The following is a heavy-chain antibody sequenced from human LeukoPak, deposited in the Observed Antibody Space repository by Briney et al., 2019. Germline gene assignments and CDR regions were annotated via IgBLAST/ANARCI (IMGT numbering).Heavy chain of an antibody. CDR3: ARVPRIFYYYYMDV. J-gene: IGHJ6*03. CDR1: GYTFTSYD. Sequence: ASVKVSCKASGYTFTSYDINWVRQATGQGLEWMGGMNPNSGNTGYAQKFQGRVTITRNTSISTAYMELSSLRSEDTAVYYCARVPRIFYYYYMDVWGKGTTVTVSS. V-gene: IGHV1-8*03. CDR2: MNPNSGNT. D-gene: IGHD2/OR15-2a*01.